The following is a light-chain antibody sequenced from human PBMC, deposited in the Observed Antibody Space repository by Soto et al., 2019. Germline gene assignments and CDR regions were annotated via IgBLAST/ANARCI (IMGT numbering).Light chain of an antibody. Sequence: DFQMTQSPSSLSASIGDRITITCRASQSIGTYLNWYQHKPGKAPKLLIHTASSLQSGVPSRFSGSGSGTDFSLTISSLQPEDFATYYCQQTYSALFSFGPGTKVDIK. V-gene: IGKV1-39*01. J-gene: IGKJ3*01. CDR3: QQTYSALFS. CDR2: TAS. CDR1: QSIGTY.